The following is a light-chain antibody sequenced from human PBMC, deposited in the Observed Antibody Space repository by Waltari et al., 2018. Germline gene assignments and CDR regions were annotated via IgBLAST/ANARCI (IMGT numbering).Light chain of an antibody. CDR3: SSYSSISTLV. J-gene: IGLJ2*01. CDR2: DVT. Sequence: QSALTQPASVSGSPGQSITIPCTGTSSDIGGFNYVSWYQQHPGEAPKLMIYDVTQRPAWFSNRFSGPKSGSTASLTISVLQAGDEAHYYCSSYSSISTLVFGGGTKLSVL. V-gene: IGLV2-14*03. CDR1: SSDIGGFNY.